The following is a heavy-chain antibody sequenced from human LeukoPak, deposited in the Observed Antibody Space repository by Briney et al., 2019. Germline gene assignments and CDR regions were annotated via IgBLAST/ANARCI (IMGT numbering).Heavy chain of an antibody. V-gene: IGHV4-39*07. CDR3: ARTPIYFYDNSGYYN. J-gene: IGHJ4*02. D-gene: IGHD3-22*01. CDR1: GGSISNFSYY. Sequence: SDTLSLTCTISGGSISNFSYYWGWIRQPPGKGLEWIGSVFYSGSTYYNPSLKSRVTISIDTYKNHFSLKLNSVTAADTAVYYCARTPIYFYDNSGYYNWGQGTLVTVSS. CDR2: VFYSGST.